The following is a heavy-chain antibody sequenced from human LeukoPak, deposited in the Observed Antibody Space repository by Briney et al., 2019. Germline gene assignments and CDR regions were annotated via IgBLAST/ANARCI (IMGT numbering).Heavy chain of an antibody. CDR3: ATAYCSGGSCYPNWFDP. Sequence: ASVKVSCKASGYTFTSYGISWVRQAPGQGLEWMGWISAYNGNTNYAQMLQGRVTMTTDTSTSTAYMELRSLRSDDTAVYYCATAYCSGGSCYPNWFDPWGQGTLVTVSS. D-gene: IGHD2-15*01. CDR2: ISAYNGNT. CDR1: GYTFTSYG. J-gene: IGHJ5*02. V-gene: IGHV1-18*01.